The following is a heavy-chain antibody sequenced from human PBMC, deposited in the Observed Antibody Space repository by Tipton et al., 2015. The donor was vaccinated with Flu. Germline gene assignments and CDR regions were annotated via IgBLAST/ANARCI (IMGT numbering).Heavy chain of an antibody. CDR1: GFTFSSYG. Sequence: SLRLSCAASGFTFSSYGMHWVRQAPGKGLEWVAVISYDGSNKYYADSVKGRFTISRDNSKNTLYLQMNSLRAEDTAVYYCAKDLRKVFDYWGQGTLVTVSS. V-gene: IGHV3-30*18. CDR3: AKDLRKVFDY. CDR2: ISYDGSNK. J-gene: IGHJ4*02.